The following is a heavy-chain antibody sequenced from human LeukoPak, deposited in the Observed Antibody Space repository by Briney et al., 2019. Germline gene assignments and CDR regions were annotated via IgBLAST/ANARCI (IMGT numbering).Heavy chain of an antibody. V-gene: IGHV4-31*03. J-gene: IGHJ4*02. D-gene: IGHD2-21*01. CDR1: GGSTSSGGYY. Sequence: SQTLSLTCTVSGGSTSSGGYYWSWIRQHPGKGLEWIGCIYYSGSTYYNPSLKSRVTISVDTSKNQFSLKLSSVTAADTAVYYCAARGSDSLYFDYWGQGTLVTVFS. CDR3: AARGSDSLYFDY. CDR2: IYYSGST.